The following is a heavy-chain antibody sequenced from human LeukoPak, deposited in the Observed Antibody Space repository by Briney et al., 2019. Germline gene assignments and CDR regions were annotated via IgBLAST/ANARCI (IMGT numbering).Heavy chain of an antibody. Sequence: ASVKVSCKASGYTFTSYDINWVRQAPGQGFEWMGWINPSSGGTNYAQKFQGRVTMTRDTYISTAYMELSSLTSDDTAVYYCARLMRFGEFYGMDVWGQGTTVTVSS. D-gene: IGHD3-10*01. J-gene: IGHJ6*02. CDR1: GYTFTSYD. V-gene: IGHV1-2*02. CDR3: ARLMRFGEFYGMDV. CDR2: INPSSGGT.